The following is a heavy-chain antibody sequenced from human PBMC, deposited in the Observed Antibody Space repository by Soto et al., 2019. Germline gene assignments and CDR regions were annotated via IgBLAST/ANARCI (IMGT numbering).Heavy chain of an antibody. J-gene: IGHJ4*02. V-gene: IGHV3-21*06. CDR1: GFIFTRYS. CDR3: ARESEDLTSNFDY. CDR2: ISSTTNYI. Sequence: EVQLVESGGGLVKPGGSLRLSCAASGFIFTRYSMNWVRQAPGKGLEWVSSISSTTNYIYYGDSMKGRFTISRDNAKNSLYLEMNSLRAENTVVYYCARESEDLTSNFDYWGQGTLVTVSS.